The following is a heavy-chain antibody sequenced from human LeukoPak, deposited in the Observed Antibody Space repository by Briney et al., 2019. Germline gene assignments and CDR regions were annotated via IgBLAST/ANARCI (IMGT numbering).Heavy chain of an antibody. CDR1: GGSISSSSYY. Sequence: PSETLSLTCTVSGGSISSSSYYWGWIRQPPGKGLEWIGSIYYSGSTYYNPSLKSRVTISVDTSKNQFSLKLSSVTAADTAVYYCARGKQRGGDGQWGQGTLVTVSS. CDR3: ARGKQRGGDGQ. CDR2: IYYSGST. J-gene: IGHJ4*02. D-gene: IGHD3-16*01. V-gene: IGHV4-39*07.